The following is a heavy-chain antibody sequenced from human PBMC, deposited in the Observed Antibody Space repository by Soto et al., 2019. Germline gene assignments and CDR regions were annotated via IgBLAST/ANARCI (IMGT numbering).Heavy chain of an antibody. D-gene: IGHD5-18*01. V-gene: IGHV1-69*02. CDR3: ARFSYGSH. CDR1: GGTFSSYT. Sequence: QVQLVQSGAEVKKPGFSVKVSCKASGGTFSSYTISWVRQAPGQGLEWMGRIIPILSIANYAQKFQGRVTITADKSTSTAYMELSSLRSEDTVVYYCARFSYGSHWGQGTLVTVSS. CDR2: IIPILSIA. J-gene: IGHJ4*02.